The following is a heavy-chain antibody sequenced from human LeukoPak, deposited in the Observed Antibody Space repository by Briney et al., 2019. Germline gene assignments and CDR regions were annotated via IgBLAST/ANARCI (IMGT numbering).Heavy chain of an antibody. J-gene: IGHJ5*02. CDR3: ARRTVYYYDSSGYLNWFDP. D-gene: IGHD3-22*01. CDR1: GGSISSSSYY. Sequence: SETLSLTCTVSGGSISSSSYYWGWIRQPPGKGLEWIGGIYYSGSTYYNPSLKSRVTISVDTSKNQFSLKLSSVTAADTAVYYCARRTVYYYDSSGYLNWFDPWGQGTLVTVSS. CDR2: IYYSGST. V-gene: IGHV4-39*01.